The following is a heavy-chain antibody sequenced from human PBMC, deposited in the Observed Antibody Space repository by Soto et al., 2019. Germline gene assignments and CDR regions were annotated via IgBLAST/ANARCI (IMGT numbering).Heavy chain of an antibody. V-gene: IGHV1-69*06. CDR3: ARGLECRGYCLDKPTWFGP. CDR2: IIPIFGTP. Sequence: QVQLVQSGAEVKKSGSSVKVSCKASGGTFSTYTFSWVRQAPGQGLEWMGRIIPIFGTPYYAQKFQGRVTITADKSTSTVYMELSSLGSDDTAVYFCARGLECRGYCLDKPTWFGPWGQRTLVTVSS. J-gene: IGHJ5*02. CDR1: GGTFSTYT. D-gene: IGHD2-15*01.